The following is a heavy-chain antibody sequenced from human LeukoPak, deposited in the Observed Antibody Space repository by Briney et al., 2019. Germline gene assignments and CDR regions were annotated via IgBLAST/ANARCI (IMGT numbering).Heavy chain of an antibody. CDR2: INHSGST. CDR3: AGVRFLEWLFYYFDY. V-gene: IGHV4-34*01. Sequence: PSETLSLTCAVYGGSFSGYYWSWIRQPPGKGLEWIGEINHSGSTNYNPSLKSRVTISVDTSKNQFSLKLSSVTAADTAVYYCAGVRFLEWLFYYFDYWGQGTLVTVSS. D-gene: IGHD3-3*01. CDR1: GGSFSGYY. J-gene: IGHJ4*02.